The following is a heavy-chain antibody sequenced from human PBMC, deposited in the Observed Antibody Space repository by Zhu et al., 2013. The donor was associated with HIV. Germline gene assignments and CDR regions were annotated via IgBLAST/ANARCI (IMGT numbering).Heavy chain of an antibody. CDR1: GGSISSGDYY. CDR2: IHYSGST. D-gene: IGHD2-2*01. V-gene: IGHV4-30-4*08. J-gene: IGHJ1*01. Sequence: QVQLQESGPRLVKPSQTLSLTCTVSGGSISSGDYYWSWIRQPPGKGLEWIGYIHYSGSTNYNSSLKSRLTISVDTFRNQFSLKLTSVTVADAAVYYCARGYCSSASCYRGYFHHWGQGTPVTVSS. CDR3: ARGYCSSASCYRGYFHH.